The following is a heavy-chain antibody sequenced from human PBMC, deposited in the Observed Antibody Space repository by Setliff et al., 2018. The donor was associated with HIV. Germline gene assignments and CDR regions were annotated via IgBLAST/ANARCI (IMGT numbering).Heavy chain of an antibody. CDR3: ARDFGGYCSSMSCPGLFDP. Sequence: ASVKVSCKASGYTFTGYYIHWVRQAPGQGLEWMGWINPNNGGTNYAQKFQGRVTMTRDTSISTAYMELSRLRSDDTAVYYCARDFGGYCSSMSCPGLFDPWGQGTLVTVSS. CDR2: INPNNGGT. J-gene: IGHJ5*02. D-gene: IGHD2-2*01. CDR1: GYTFTGYY. V-gene: IGHV1-2*02.